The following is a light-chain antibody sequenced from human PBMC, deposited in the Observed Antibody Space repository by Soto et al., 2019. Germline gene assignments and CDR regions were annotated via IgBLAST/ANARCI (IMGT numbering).Light chain of an antibody. CDR2: KAS. V-gene: IGKV1-5*03. J-gene: IGKJ1*01. CDR1: QSISDL. Sequence: DIQMTQSPSTLSASVGDRVTITCRASQSISDLLAWYQQKPGKAPILLIYKASTLKSAVPSRCSGSGSGTEYTLTINSLQPDDFATYYCQQYNGYWTFGQGTKVEIK. CDR3: QQYNGYWT.